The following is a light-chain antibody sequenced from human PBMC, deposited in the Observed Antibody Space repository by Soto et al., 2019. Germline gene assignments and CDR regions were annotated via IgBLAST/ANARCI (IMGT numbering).Light chain of an antibody. CDR3: QKYNRAPFT. V-gene: IGKV1-27*01. J-gene: IGKJ4*02. CDR2: AAS. Sequence: DIQMTQSPSSLSASVGDTVTITCRASQDISNYLAWYQQKPGRVPKVLIYAASTLPSGVPSRFSAIGSGTYITLTISSQQEEDVAAYYCQKYNRAPFTFGGGTKVEIK. CDR1: QDISNY.